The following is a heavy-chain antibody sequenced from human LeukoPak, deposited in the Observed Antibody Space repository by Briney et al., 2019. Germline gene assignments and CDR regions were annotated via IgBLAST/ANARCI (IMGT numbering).Heavy chain of an antibody. CDR1: GGSFSGYY. CDR2: INHSGST. Sequence: SETLSLTCAVYGGSFSGYYWSWIRQPPGKGLEWIGEINHSGSTNYNPSLKSRVTISVDTSKNQFSMKLSSVTTADTAVYYCARHTVVAARRFDYWGQGTLVTVSS. V-gene: IGHV4-34*01. J-gene: IGHJ4*02. D-gene: IGHD6-6*01. CDR3: ARHTVVAARRFDY.